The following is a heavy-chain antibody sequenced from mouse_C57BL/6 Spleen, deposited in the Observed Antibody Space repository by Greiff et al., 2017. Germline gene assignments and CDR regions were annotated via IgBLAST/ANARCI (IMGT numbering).Heavy chain of an antibody. CDR1: GFTFSSYG. CDR3: ARQGDYSNYPFAY. CDR2: ISSGGSYT. D-gene: IGHD2-5*01. Sequence: EVKLVESGGDLVKPGGSLKLSCAASGFTFSSYGMSWVRQTPDKRLEWVATISSGGSYTYYPDSVKGRFTISRDNAKNTLYLQMSSLKSEDTAMYYCARQGDYSNYPFAYWGQGTLVTVSA. V-gene: IGHV5-6*01. J-gene: IGHJ3*01.